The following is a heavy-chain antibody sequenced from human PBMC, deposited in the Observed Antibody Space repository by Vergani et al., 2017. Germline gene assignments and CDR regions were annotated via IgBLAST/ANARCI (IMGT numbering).Heavy chain of an antibody. J-gene: IGHJ3*02. CDR1: GFTFSDSY. V-gene: IGHV3-11*01. Sequence: QVQLVESGGGLVKPGGSLRLSCAASGFTFSDSYMSWIRQAPGKGLEWVSYISSSGSTIYYADSVKGRFTISRDNAKNSLYLQMNSLRAEDTAVYYCARDRGYCSSTSCYDAFYIWGQGTMVTVSS. CDR3: ARDRGYCSSTSCYDAFYI. D-gene: IGHD2-2*03. CDR2: ISSSGSTI.